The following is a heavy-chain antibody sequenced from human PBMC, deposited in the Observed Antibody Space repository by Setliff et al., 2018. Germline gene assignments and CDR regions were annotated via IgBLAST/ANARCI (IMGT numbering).Heavy chain of an antibody. D-gene: IGHD1-26*01. CDR2: INPNKDVT. J-gene: IGHJ4*02. Sequence: ASVKVSCKASGYTFTGYFIHWMRQAPGQGLEWLGWINPNKDVTKYAQKFQDRILMTKDTSLNTVYMELRSLRSDDTALYYCARDGSAFFYEHWGQGSLVTVSS. CDR3: ARDGSAFFYEH. V-gene: IGHV1-2*02. CDR1: GYTFTGYF.